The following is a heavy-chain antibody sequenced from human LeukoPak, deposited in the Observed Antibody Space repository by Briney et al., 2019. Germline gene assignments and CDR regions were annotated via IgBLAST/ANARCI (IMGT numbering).Heavy chain of an antibody. V-gene: IGHV3-66*01. CDR1: GFTVSNNY. CDR2: IYAGGYT. J-gene: IGHJ4*02. D-gene: IGHD2-8*02. Sequence: GGSLRLSCAASGFTVSNNYMSWVRQAPGKGLEWVSIIYAGGYTYYAGSVKDRFTISRDNSKNTLYLQMNSLTAEDTAVYYCARNGPGGYYFDFWGQGTLVTVSS. CDR3: ARNGPGGYYFDF.